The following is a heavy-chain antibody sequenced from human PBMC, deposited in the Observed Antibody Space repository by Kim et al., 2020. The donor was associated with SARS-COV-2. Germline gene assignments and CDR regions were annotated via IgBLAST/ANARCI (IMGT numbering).Heavy chain of an antibody. V-gene: IGHV1-46*04. J-gene: IGHJ4*02. Sequence: ASVKVSCKASGYTLSAYLMHWVRQAPGQWPEWMGVINTDDGGTTYTQKLQDRVTMTIDASTRTVYVELRRLTSEDTAVYFCARDRGSSSGFDYWGQGTL. D-gene: IGHD6-6*01. CDR2: INTDDGGT. CDR1: GYTLSAYL. CDR3: ARDRGSSSGFDY.